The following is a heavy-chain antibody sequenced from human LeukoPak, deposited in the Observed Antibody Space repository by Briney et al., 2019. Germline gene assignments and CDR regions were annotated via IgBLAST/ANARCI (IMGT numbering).Heavy chain of an antibody. D-gene: IGHD3-10*01. V-gene: IGHV1-69*05. CDR2: IIPIFGTA. Sequence: SVKVSCKASGGTFSSYAISWVRQAPGQGLEWMGGIIPIFGTANYAQKLQGRVTMTTDTSTSTAYMELRSLRSDDTAVYYCARWSGRFGELFEGPWGQGTLVTVSS. J-gene: IGHJ5*02. CDR3: ARWSGRFGELFEGP. CDR1: GGTFSSYA.